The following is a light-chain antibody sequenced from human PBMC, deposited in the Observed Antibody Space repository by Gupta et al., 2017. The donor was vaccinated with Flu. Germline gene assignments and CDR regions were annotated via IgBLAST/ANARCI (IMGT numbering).Light chain of an antibody. Sequence: EIVLTQSPGTLSLSPGERATLSCRASQSISSSDLAWYQQKPGQAPRLLIFDASSRATGIPDRFSGSGSATDFTLTISRLEPEDFAVYYCQQDGRAPRSFGQGTRLDIE. CDR3: QQDGRAPRS. CDR2: DAS. J-gene: IGKJ5*01. CDR1: QSISSSD. V-gene: IGKV3-20*01.